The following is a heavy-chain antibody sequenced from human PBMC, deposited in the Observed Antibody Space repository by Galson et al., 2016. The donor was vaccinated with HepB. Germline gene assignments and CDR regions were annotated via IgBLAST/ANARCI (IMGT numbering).Heavy chain of an antibody. Sequence: SLRLSCAASRFSFSNSWMTWVRQAPGKGLEWVANIKPDGSEKNYVDSVKGRFLISRDNAKNSLYLQMNSLRAEDTAVYYCEREGGGISSHYYYYGMDGWGQGTTVTVSS. D-gene: IGHD3-10*01. J-gene: IGHJ6*02. CDR3: EREGGGISSHYYYYGMDG. CDR2: IKPDGSEK. V-gene: IGHV3-7*01. CDR1: RFSFSNSW.